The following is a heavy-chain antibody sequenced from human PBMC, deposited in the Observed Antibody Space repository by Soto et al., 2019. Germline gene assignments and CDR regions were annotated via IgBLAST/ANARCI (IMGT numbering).Heavy chain of an antibody. CDR3: ARAKLELPQGDAFDI. D-gene: IGHD1-7*01. V-gene: IGHV4-30-4*01. Sequence: TSETLSLTCTVSGGSISSGDYYWSWIRQPPGKGLEWIGYIYYSGSTYYNPSLKSRVTISVDTSKNQFSLKLSSVTAADTAVYYCARAKLELPQGDAFDIWGQGTMVTVSS. J-gene: IGHJ3*02. CDR2: IYYSGST. CDR1: GGSISSGDYY.